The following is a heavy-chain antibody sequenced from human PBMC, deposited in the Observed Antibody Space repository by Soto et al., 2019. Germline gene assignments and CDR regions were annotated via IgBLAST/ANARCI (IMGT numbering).Heavy chain of an antibody. J-gene: IGHJ5*01. Sequence: EVQLVESGGGIVQPGEYLRLYCAASGLTFRSYWMHWVRQAPGKGLVWVSRINADGSVAMYVDSVKGRFTISRDNAKNSLYLHMNSLRAEDTAVYYCVRDMQLWRLDSWCQGTPVTVSS. CDR2: INADGSVA. CDR3: VRDMQLWRLDS. D-gene: IGHD2-21*01. V-gene: IGHV3-74*03. CDR1: GLTFRSYW.